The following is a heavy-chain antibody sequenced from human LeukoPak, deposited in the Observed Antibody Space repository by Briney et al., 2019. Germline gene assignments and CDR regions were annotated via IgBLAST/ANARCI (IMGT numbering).Heavy chain of an antibody. CDR3: ARTQSVVSADWGCDY. Sequence: ASVKVSCKTSGYTFSNYGISWVRQAPGQGLEWMGWISPYNGPTNSAQRLQGRVTMTTDTPTSTAYMELGSLRSDDTAVYYCARTQSVVSADWGCDYWGQGTLVIVSS. J-gene: IGHJ4*02. V-gene: IGHV1-18*01. D-gene: IGHD3-16*01. CDR2: ISPYNGPT. CDR1: GYTFSNYG.